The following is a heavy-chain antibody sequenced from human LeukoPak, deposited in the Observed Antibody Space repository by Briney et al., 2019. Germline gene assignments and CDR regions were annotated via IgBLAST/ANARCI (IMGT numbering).Heavy chain of an antibody. J-gene: IGHJ3*02. CDR1: GFTFSSYA. CDR3: AKHRGITIFGVVINSDDAFDI. D-gene: IGHD3-3*01. V-gene: IGHV3-23*01. CDR2: ISGSGGST. Sequence: GGSLRLSCAASGFTFSSYAMSWVRQAPGKGLEWVSAISGSGGSTYYADSVKGRFTISRDNSKNTLYLQMNSLRAEDTAVYYCAKHRGITIFGVVINSDDAFDIWGQGTLVTVSS.